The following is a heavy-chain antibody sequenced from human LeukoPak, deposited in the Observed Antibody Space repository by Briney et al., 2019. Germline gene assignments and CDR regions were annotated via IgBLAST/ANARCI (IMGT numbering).Heavy chain of an antibody. CDR2: IYYSGSA. CDR3: ARHKFNYGTRYFDY. D-gene: IGHD1-14*01. CDR1: GGSISGYY. J-gene: IGHJ4*02. V-gene: IGHV4-39*01. Sequence: SETLSLTCTVSGGSISGYYWSWIRQPPGKGLECIGTIYYSGSAYYNPSLKSRVTISVDTSKNQFSLKLGSVTAADTAVYYCARHKFNYGTRYFDYWGQGTLVTVSS.